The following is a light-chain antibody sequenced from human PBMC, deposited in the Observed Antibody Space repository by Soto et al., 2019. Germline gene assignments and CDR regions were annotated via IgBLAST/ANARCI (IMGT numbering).Light chain of an antibody. CDR1: QSVKTF. Sequence: EIVFTQSPATPSLSPGERATLSGSASQSVKTFLVWYQQRPGQAPRLLIHDASHRSAGIPARFSGSGFGTDFTLTISSLEPEDFSAYFCQPYGSSPWTVGPGTQVDIK. V-gene: IGKV3-11*01. CDR3: QPYGSSPWT. CDR2: DAS. J-gene: IGKJ1*01.